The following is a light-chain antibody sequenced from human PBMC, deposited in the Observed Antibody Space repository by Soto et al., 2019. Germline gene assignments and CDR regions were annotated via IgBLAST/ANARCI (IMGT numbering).Light chain of an antibody. CDR3: CSYTGSTTPVV. J-gene: IGLJ2*01. V-gene: IGLV2-23*01. CDR2: EGT. CDR1: SSDVGSYNL. Sequence: QSALTQPASVSGSPGQSITISCTGASSDVGSYNLVSRYQQHPGKAPKLMIYEGTKRPSGISNRFSGSKSGNTASLTVSGLQAEDEADYYCCSYTGSTTPVVFGGGTKVTVL.